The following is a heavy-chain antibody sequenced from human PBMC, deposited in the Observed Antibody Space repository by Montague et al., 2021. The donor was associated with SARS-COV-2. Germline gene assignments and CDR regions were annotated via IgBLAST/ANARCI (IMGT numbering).Heavy chain of an antibody. D-gene: IGHD6-13*01. V-gene: IGHV2-70*11. CDR2: IDWDDDR. Sequence: PALVKPTQTLTLTCTFSGFSLSTSGMCVSWIRQPPGKALEWLARIDWDDDRYYSTSLKTRLTISKDTSKNQVVLTMTNMDPVDTATYYCAREIAAAGPALDYWGQGTLVTISS. J-gene: IGHJ4*02. CDR1: GFSLSTSGMC. CDR3: AREIAAAGPALDY.